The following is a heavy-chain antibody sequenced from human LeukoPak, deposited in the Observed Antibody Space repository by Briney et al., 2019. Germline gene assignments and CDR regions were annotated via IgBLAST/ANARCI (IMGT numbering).Heavy chain of an antibody. CDR3: ARETRAYGSGNLDY. Sequence: PSETLSVTCTVSGGSITTIPYNWGWIRQPPGKGLEWIGTISYVGTTYYEPSLKSRVTMSIDTSKNQFSLKLSSVTAADTAVYYCARETRAYGSGNLDYWGQGTLVTVSS. CDR1: GGSITTIPYN. D-gene: IGHD3-10*01. J-gene: IGHJ4*02. V-gene: IGHV4-39*07. CDR2: ISYVGTT.